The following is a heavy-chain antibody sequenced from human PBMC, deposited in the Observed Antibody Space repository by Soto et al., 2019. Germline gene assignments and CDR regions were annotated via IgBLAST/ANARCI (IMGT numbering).Heavy chain of an antibody. V-gene: IGHV4-31*03. D-gene: IGHD6-13*01. CDR2: ISYRGIT. Sequence: QVQLQESGPGLVKPSQTLSLTCTVSGGSFSSGAYHWSWVRQHPGQGLEWIASISYRGITYSNPSLKSRLSMSVDTSKNQFSLNLTSVTAADTAVYHCARMSATGTRWFDLWGQGTLVTVSS. CDR3: ARMSATGTRWFDL. CDR1: GGSFSSGAYH. J-gene: IGHJ5*02.